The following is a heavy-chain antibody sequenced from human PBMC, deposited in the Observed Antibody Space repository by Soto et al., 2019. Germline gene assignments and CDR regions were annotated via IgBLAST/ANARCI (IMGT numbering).Heavy chain of an antibody. CDR3: ARVYPPFAAGSWSTNSGYDSYFDY. CDR1: GFTFSSYA. V-gene: IGHV3-23*01. Sequence: GGSLRLSCAASGFTFSSYAMSWVRQAPGKGLEWVSAISGSGGSTYYADSVKGRFTISRDNSKNTLYLQMNSLRSEDTAVYYCARVYPPFAAGSWSTNSGYDSYFDYWGQGTLVTVSS. D-gene: IGHD5-12*01. J-gene: IGHJ4*02. CDR2: ISGSGGST.